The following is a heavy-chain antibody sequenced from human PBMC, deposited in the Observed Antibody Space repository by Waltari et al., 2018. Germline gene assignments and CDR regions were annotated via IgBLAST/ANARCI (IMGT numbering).Heavy chain of an antibody. CDR1: GGTFSSYA. V-gene: IGHV1-69*05. CDR3: ATQRGLRYFESWYYFDY. Sequence: QVQLVQSGAEVKKPGSSVKVSCKASGGTFSSYAISWVRQAPGQGLEGLGGIIPLFGTANYSKEFRGRVTITTDESTSTAYMERSSLRSEDTTVDYCATQRGLRYFESWYYFDYWGQGTLVTVSS. D-gene: IGHD3-9*01. CDR2: IIPLFGTA. J-gene: IGHJ4*02.